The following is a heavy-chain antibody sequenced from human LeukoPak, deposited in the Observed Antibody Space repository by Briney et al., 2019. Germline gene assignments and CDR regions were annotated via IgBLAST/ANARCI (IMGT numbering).Heavy chain of an antibody. CDR1: GGSISSYY. CDR2: IYYSGST. D-gene: IGHD1-26*01. CDR3: ARDGTASYFDY. Sequence: PSETLSPTCTVSGGSISSYYWSWIRQPPGKGLEWIGYIYYSGSTNYNPSLKSRVTISVDTSKNQFSLKLSSVTAADTAVYYCARDGTASYFDYWGQGTLVTVSS. J-gene: IGHJ4*02. V-gene: IGHV4-59*01.